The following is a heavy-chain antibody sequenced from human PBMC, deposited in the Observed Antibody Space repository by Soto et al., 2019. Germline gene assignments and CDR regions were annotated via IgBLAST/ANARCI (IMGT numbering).Heavy chain of an antibody. Sequence: GASVKVSCKASGGTLSSYTISWVRQAPGQGLEWMGRIIPILGIANYAQKFQGRVTITADKSTSTAYMELSSLRSEDTAVYYCARAMTTIFGGTPDRPWGQGTLVTVSS. CDR1: GGTLSSYT. V-gene: IGHV1-69*02. CDR3: ARAMTTIFGGTPDRP. D-gene: IGHD3-3*01. CDR2: IIPILGIA. J-gene: IGHJ5*02.